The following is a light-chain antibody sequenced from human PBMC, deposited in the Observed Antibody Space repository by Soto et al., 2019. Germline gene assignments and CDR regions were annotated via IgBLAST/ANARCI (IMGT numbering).Light chain of an antibody. V-gene: IGLV2-14*01. Sequence: QSVLTQPASGSGSPGQSISISCTGSSSDIGDYDYVSWYQQHPGKAPKVLISEVSNRPSGVSNRFSGSKSGNTASLTISGLQAQDEADSHCNSYAPGNTRVVGNGTKGTV. CDR1: SSDIGDYDY. CDR3: NSYAPGNTRV. CDR2: EVS. J-gene: IGLJ1*01.